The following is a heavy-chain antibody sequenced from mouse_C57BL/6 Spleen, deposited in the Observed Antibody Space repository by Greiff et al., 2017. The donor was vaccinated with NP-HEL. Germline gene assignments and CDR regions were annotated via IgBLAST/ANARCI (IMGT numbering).Heavy chain of an antibody. D-gene: IGHD2-3*01. CDR3: ARRNDGYPAMAMDY. CDR2: IDPSDSYT. CDR1: GYTFTSYW. V-gene: IGHV1-50*01. J-gene: IGHJ4*01. Sequence: VQLQQSGAELVKPGASVKLSCKASGYTFTSYWMQWVKQRPGQGLEWIGEIDPSDSYTNYNQKFKGKATLTVDTSSSTAYMQLSSLTSEDSAVYYCARRNDGYPAMAMDYWGQRTSVTVSS.